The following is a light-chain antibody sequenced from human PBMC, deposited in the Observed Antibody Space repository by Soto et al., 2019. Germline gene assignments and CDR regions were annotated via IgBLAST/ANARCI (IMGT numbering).Light chain of an antibody. Sequence: DIQITHSPSSLSAFVVDRVIITFLASQKVDRYLNWYQQKPGRAPNLLIYAASSLQSGVPSRFSGSGSGAHFTLTISSLQPKDFATYFCQQTYISPWKFGQGTKVDIK. CDR1: QKVDRY. J-gene: IGKJ1*01. V-gene: IGKV1-39*01. CDR3: QQTYISPWK. CDR2: AAS.